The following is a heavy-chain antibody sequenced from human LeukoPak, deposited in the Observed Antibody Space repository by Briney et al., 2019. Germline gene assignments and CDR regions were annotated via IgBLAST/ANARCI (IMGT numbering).Heavy chain of an antibody. CDR3: ARSRGVRMFDY. CDR1: GGSISNYY. Sequence: PSETLSLTCTVSGGSISNYYWSWIRQPPGKGLEWIGYIYYSGSTNYNPSLKSRVTISVDTSKNQFSLKLSSVTAADTAVYYCARSRGVRMFDYWGQGTLVTVSS. V-gene: IGHV4-59*08. D-gene: IGHD3-10*01. CDR2: IYYSGST. J-gene: IGHJ4*02.